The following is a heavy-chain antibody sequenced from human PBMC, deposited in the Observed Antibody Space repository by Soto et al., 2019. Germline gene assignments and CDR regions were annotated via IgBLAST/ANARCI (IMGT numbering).Heavy chain of an antibody. CDR3: ARVSCSSTSCYGYYYYGMDV. D-gene: IGHD2-2*01. J-gene: IGHJ6*02. CDR1: GGSISSYY. V-gene: IGHV4-4*07. CDR2: IYTSGST. Sequence: QVQLQESGPGLVKPSETLSLTCTVSGGSISSYYWSWIRQPAGKGLEWIGRIYTSGSTNYNPSLKIRVTMSVDTSKNQFSLKLSSVTAADTAVYYCARVSCSSTSCYGYYYYGMDVWGQGTTVTVSS.